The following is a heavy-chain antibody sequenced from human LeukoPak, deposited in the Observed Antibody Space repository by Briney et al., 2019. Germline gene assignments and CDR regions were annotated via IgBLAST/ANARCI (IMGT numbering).Heavy chain of an antibody. CDR3: ASATAMVDYYYYGMDV. J-gene: IGHJ6*02. D-gene: IGHD5-18*01. CDR1: GYIFTSYY. V-gene: IGHV1-46*01. Sequence: GASVKVSCKASGYIFTSYYLHWVRQAPGQGLEWMGIINPSGGSTSYAQKFQGRVTMTRDTSTSTVYMELSSLRSEDTAVYYCASATAMVDYYYYGMDVWGQGTTVTVSS. CDR2: INPSGGST.